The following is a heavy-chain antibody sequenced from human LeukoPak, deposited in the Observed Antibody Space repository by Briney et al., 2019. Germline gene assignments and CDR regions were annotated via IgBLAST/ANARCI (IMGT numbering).Heavy chain of an antibody. Sequence: GGSLRLSCAASGFTFSTYSMNWVRQAPGKGLEWVSCISSGGTNIYYADSVRGRFTISRDNAKNSLYLQMNSLRAEDTAVYYCARVGGYCSSISNCYGDYWGQGTLVTVSS. CDR2: ISSGGTNI. D-gene: IGHD2-2*03. V-gene: IGHV3-21*01. J-gene: IGHJ4*02. CDR1: GFTFSTYS. CDR3: ARVGGYCSSISNCYGDY.